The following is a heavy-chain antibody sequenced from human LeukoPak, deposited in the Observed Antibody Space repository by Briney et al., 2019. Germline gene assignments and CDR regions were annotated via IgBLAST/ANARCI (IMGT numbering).Heavy chain of an antibody. J-gene: IGHJ4*02. V-gene: IGHV4-34*01. CDR2: INHSGST. Sequence: SETLSLTCTVSGGSISSYYWSWIRQPPGKGLEWIGEINHSGSTNYNPSLKSRVTISVDTSKNQFSLKLSSVTAADTAVYYCARGQWLGLRYFGYWGQGTLVTVSS. CDR1: GGSISSYY. D-gene: IGHD6-19*01. CDR3: ARGQWLGLRYFGY.